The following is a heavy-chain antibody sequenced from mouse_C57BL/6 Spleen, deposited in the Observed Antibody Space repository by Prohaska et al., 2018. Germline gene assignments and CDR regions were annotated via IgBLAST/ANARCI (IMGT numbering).Heavy chain of an antibody. V-gene: IGHV1-5*01. D-gene: IGHD4-1*01. CDR3: TLNWAHYFDY. Sequence: EVQLQQSGTVLARPGASVKMSCKTSGYTFTSYWMHWVKQRPGQGLEWIGAIYPGNGDTSYNQKFKGKAKLTAVTSASTAYVELSSLTNEDSAVYYCTLNWAHYFDYWGQGTTLTVSS. CDR1: GYTFTSYW. J-gene: IGHJ2*01. CDR2: IYPGNGDT.